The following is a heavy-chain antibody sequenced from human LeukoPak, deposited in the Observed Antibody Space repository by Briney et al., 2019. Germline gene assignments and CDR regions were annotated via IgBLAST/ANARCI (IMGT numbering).Heavy chain of an antibody. J-gene: IGHJ5*02. V-gene: IGHV3-23*01. CDR1: GFTFSSYA. D-gene: IGHD3-10*01. CDR3: AKGGYYLDP. Sequence: PGGSLRLSCAASGFTFSSYAMSWVREAPGKRLEWVSAISGSGGSTYTADPVKRRFTISKVNSKNTLYLQMNSLRAEDTAVYYCAKGGYYLDPWGQGTLVTVSS. CDR2: ISGSGGST.